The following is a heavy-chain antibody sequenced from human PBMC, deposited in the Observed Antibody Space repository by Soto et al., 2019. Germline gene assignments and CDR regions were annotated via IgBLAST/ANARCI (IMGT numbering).Heavy chain of an antibody. D-gene: IGHD3-22*01. V-gene: IGHV3-72*01. CDR3: ASYYDSTLPGY. CDR1: VFTLSYHY. J-gene: IGHJ4*02. Sequence: GGSLSLSASASVFTLSYHYMDLVRQSPGKGLEWVGRTRDKARSYTTEYAASVKGRFTISRDDSKNSLYLQMNSLKTEDTAVYYCASYYDSTLPGYWGQGTLVTVSS. CDR2: TRDKARSYTT.